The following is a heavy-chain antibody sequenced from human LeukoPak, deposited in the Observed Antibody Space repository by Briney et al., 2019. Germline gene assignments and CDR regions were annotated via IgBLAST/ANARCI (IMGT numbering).Heavy chain of an antibody. J-gene: IGHJ4*02. CDR1: GLTYTDFW. V-gene: IGHV3-74*01. D-gene: IGHD5-18*01. Sequence: GGSLRLSCAASGLTYTDFWMHWVRQAPGKGLEWVSLIKNVGSDTRYADSVKGRFIISRDDAKNTLDLQMNSLKVDDTAVYYCATGHSYGYDYWGQGILVTVSS. CDR3: ATGHSYGYDY. CDR2: IKNVGSDT.